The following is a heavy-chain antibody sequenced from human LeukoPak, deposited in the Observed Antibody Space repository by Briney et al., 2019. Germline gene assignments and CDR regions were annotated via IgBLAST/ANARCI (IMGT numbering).Heavy chain of an antibody. V-gene: IGHV3-21*04. CDR2: ISSSSSDI. CDR1: GFTFSNYS. D-gene: IGHD2-15*01. J-gene: IGHJ6*03. Sequence: PGGSLRLSCAASGFTFSNYSMNWVRQAPGKGLEWVSSISSSSSDIYYADSVKGRFTISRDNSKNTLYLQMNSLRAEDTAVYYCAKYWELLLRGGVSYYYYYMDVWGKGTTVTVSS. CDR3: AKYWELLLRGGVSYYYYYMDV.